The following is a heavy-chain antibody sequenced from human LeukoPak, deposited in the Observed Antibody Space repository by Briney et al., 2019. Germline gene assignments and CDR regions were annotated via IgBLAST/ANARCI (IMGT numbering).Heavy chain of an antibody. V-gene: IGHV1-24*01. CDR1: GYTLTELS. J-gene: IGHJ4*02. CDR3: ATAVPRIWFGELFDY. Sequence: ASVKVSCKVSGYTLTELSMHWVRQAPGKGLEWMGGFDPEDGETIYAQKFQGRVTMTEDTSTDTAYMELSSLKSEDTAVYYCATAVPRIWFGELFDYWGQGTLVTVSS. CDR2: FDPEDGET. D-gene: IGHD3-10*01.